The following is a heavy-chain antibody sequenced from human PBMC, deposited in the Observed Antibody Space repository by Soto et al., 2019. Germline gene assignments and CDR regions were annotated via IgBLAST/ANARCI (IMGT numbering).Heavy chain of an antibody. Sequence: QVQLQESGPGLVKPSQTLSLTCTVSGGSISSGDYYWSWIRQHPGKGLEWIGYIYYGGSTNYNPFLQSRVTMSLDTTKNQFSLKLTSVTAADTAVYYCARARRYTSSWYWFDPWGQGTLVTVSS. CDR1: GGSISSGDYY. J-gene: IGHJ5*02. CDR2: IYYGGST. CDR3: ARARRYTSSWYWFDP. V-gene: IGHV4-31*03. D-gene: IGHD6-13*01.